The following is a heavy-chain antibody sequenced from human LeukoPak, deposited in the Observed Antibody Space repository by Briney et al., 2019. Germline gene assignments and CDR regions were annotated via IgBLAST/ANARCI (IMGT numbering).Heavy chain of an antibody. CDR1: GFTFRDYV. CDR3: AKAASSSWSHFDY. J-gene: IGHJ4*02. CDR2: ITSSSGSI. Sequence: GGSLRLSCAASGFTFRDYVMSWVRPAPGKGLVWVSAITSSSGSIYYADSVKGRFTISRDNSKNTLYLQMNSLRAEDTAVYYCAKAASSSWSHFDYWGQGTLVTVSS. D-gene: IGHD6-13*01. V-gene: IGHV3-23*01.